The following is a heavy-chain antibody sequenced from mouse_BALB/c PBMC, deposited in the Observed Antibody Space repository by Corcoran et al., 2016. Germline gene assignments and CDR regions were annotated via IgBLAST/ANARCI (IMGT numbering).Heavy chain of an antibody. CDR1: GYSFTGYT. V-gene: IGHV1-18*01. J-gene: IGHJ3*01. Sequence: EVQLQQSGPELVKPGASMKISCKASGYSFTGYTMNWVKQSHGKNLEWIGLINPYNGGTSYNQKFKGKATLTVDKSSSTAYMELLSLTSEDSAVYSCASDYYGSSYVFAYWGQGTPVTVSA. D-gene: IGHD1-1*01. CDR2: INPYNGGT. CDR3: ASDYYGSSYVFAY.